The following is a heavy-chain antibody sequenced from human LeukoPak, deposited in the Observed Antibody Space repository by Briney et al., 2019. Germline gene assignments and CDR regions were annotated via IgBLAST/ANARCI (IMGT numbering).Heavy chain of an antibody. V-gene: IGHV4-34*01. D-gene: IGHD2-15*01. CDR3: ARAKGYCSGGSCYYYYYYYMDV. CDR2: INHSGST. Sequence: NPSETLSLTCTVSGGSIGSYYWSWIRQPPGKGLEWIGEINHSGSTNYNPSLKSRVTISVDTSKNQFSLKLSSVTAADTAVYYCARAKGYCSGGSCYYYYYYYMDVWGKGTTVTVSS. J-gene: IGHJ6*03. CDR1: GGSIGSYY.